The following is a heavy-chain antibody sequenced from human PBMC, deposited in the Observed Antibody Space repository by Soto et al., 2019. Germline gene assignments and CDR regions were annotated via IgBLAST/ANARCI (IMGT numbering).Heavy chain of an antibody. CDR1: GGSISSGSYS. V-gene: IGHV4-30-2*01. CDR3: ARGGDGYRRPFDY. CDR2: VYHSGST. J-gene: IGHJ4*02. D-gene: IGHD5-12*01. Sequence: QLQLQESGSGLVKPSQTLSLTCAVSGGSISSGSYSWSWIRQPPGKGLEWLGYVYHSGSTYYNPSLKSRVTISVDMPKNHFSLNLSSVTAADTAVYYCARGGDGYRRPFDYWGQGTLVTVSS.